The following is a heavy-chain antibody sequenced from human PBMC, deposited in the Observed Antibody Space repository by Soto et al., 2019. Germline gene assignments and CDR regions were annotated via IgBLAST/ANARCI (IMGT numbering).Heavy chain of an antibody. CDR3: VTDGEKGKWNFDH. Sequence: QVQPVESGGGVVQPGTSLRLSCVASGINFSASYSDMHWVRQAPGKGLEWVAFMWSDGSNKFYADSVKGRFTILRDNSKNTLYLQMDNLKAEDTAEYYCVTDGEKGKWNFDHWGQGTLVTVSS. J-gene: IGHJ4*02. CDR2: MWSDGSNK. D-gene: IGHD1-1*01. V-gene: IGHV3-33*01. CDR1: GINFSASYSD.